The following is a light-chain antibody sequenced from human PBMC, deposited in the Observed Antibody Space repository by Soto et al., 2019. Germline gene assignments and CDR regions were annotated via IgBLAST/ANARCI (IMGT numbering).Light chain of an antibody. Sequence: EIVMTQSPATLSVSPEERATLSCRASQSVSSNLAWYQKKPGQAPRLPIYGASTRATGIPARFSGSGSGTEFTLTISSLQSEDFAVYYCQQYNNWPGTFGQGTKVEIK. J-gene: IGKJ1*01. CDR2: GAS. CDR3: QQYNNWPGT. CDR1: QSVSSN. V-gene: IGKV3-15*01.